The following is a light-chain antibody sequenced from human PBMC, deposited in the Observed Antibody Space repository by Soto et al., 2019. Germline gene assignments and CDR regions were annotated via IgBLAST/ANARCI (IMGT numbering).Light chain of an antibody. CDR2: WAS. J-gene: IGKJ4*01. Sequence: DIVMTQSPDSLAVSLGERATINCKSSQSVLYSSDNKNYLAWYQQKPGQPPKLLIYWASTRDSGVPERFSGSGSATDFTLIISSLQADDVAVYYCQQYSTTLTFGGGTKVEIK. V-gene: IGKV4-1*01. CDR1: QSVLYSSDNKNY. CDR3: QQYSTTLT.